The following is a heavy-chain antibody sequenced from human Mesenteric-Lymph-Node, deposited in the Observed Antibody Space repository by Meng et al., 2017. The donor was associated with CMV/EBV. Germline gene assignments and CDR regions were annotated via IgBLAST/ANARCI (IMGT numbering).Heavy chain of an antibody. CDR1: GYTFTGYY. D-gene: IGHD3-3*01. V-gene: IGHV1-2*02. J-gene: IGHJ4*02. CDR3: ARGKRYYDFWSGYSHFDY. Sequence: ASVKVSCKASGYTFTGYYMHWVRQAPGQGLEWMGWINPNSGGTNYAQKFQGRVTMTRDTSISTAYMELSRLRSDDTAVYYCARGKRYYDFWSGYSHFDYWGQGTLVTVSS. CDR2: INPNSGGT.